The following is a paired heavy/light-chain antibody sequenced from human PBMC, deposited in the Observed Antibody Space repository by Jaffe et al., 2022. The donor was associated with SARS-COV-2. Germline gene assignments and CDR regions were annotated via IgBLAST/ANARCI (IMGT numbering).Heavy chain of an antibody. D-gene: IGHD6-6*01. Sequence: QVQLQESGPGLVRPSETLSLSCSVSGGFISSYSWNWIRQPPGKGLEWIGCVYNSGSPNYNPSLKGRVSISVDTSKNQFSLRLSTVTTADTAVYFCARDLGPARRYFDYWGQGALVTVSS. V-gene: IGHV4-59*01. CDR2: VYNSGSP. CDR1: GGFISSYS. J-gene: IGHJ4*02. CDR3: ARDLGPARRYFDY.
Light chain of an antibody. J-gene: IGKJ4*01. Sequence: EIVMTQSPATLSVSPGERATLSCRASQSFSSNLAWYQQKPGQAPRLLIYGASTRATGIPARFSGSGSGTEFTLTISSLQSEDFAVYYCQQYNNWPLTFGGGTKVEIK. V-gene: IGKV3-15*01. CDR3: QQYNNWPLT. CDR1: QSFSSN. CDR2: GAS.